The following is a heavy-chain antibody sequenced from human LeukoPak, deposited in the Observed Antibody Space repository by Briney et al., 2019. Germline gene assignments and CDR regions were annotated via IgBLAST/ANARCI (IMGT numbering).Heavy chain of an antibody. CDR2: IYTSGST. CDR3: ARLDSSGYYVDY. V-gene: IGHV4-4*09. CDR1: SGSISSYY. Sequence: SETLSLTCTVSSGSISSYYWSWIRQPPREGLEWIGYIYTSGSTNYNPALKSRVTISVDTSKNQFSLKLSFVAAADTAVYYCARLDSSGYYVDYWGQGTLVTVSS. J-gene: IGHJ4*02. D-gene: IGHD3-22*01.